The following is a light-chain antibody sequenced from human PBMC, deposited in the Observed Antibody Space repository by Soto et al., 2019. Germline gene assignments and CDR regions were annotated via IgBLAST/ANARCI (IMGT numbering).Light chain of an antibody. Sequence: QSVLTQPASVSGSPGQSITISCTGTSNDVGGYNYVSWYQQHPDKAPKLMIFEVTYRPSGVSNRSSGSKSGNTASLTISGLQAEDEADYYCSSYTSSSTHNYVFGTGTKVTVL. CDR2: EVT. V-gene: IGLV2-14*01. J-gene: IGLJ1*01. CDR1: SNDVGGYNY. CDR3: SSYTSSSTHNYV.